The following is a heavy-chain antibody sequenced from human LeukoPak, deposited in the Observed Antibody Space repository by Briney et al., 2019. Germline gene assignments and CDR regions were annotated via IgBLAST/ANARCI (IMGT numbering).Heavy chain of an antibody. V-gene: IGHV4-59*01. D-gene: IGHD2-2*01. Sequence: SETLSLTCTVSGGSISSYYWSWIRQPPGKGLEWIGYIYYSGSTNYNPSLKSRVTISVDTSKNQFSLKLSSVTAADTAVYYCAGLGYCSSTSCRYWYFDLWGRGTLVTVSS. CDR3: AGLGYCSSTSCRYWYFDL. CDR2: IYYSGST. J-gene: IGHJ2*01. CDR1: GGSISSYY.